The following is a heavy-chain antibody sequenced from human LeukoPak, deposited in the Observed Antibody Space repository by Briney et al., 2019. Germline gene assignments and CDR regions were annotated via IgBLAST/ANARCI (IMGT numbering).Heavy chain of an antibody. CDR2: ISGSGGTT. CDR1: GFTFSSYA. Sequence: GGSLRLSCAASGFTFSSYAMSWVRQAPGKGLEWVSAISGSGGTTYYADSVKGRFTISRDNSKNTLYLQMNSLRAEDTAVYYCAKDLMGYSGYGPSGVHFDYWGQGTLVTVSS. V-gene: IGHV3-23*01. CDR3: AKDLMGYSGYGPSGVHFDY. J-gene: IGHJ4*02. D-gene: IGHD5-12*01.